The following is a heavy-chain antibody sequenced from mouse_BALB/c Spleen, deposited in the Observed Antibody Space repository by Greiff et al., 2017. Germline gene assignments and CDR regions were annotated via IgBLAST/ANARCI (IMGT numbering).Heavy chain of an antibody. CDR2: ISDGGSYT. D-gene: IGHD2-10*02. CDR1: GFTFSDYY. V-gene: IGHV5-4*02. CDR3: ARGPYGNYPAWFAY. Sequence: DVQLVESGGGLVKPGGSLKLSCAASGFTFSDYYMYWVRQTPEKRLEWVATISDGGSYTYYPDSVKGRFTISRDNAKNNLYLQMSSLKSEDTAMYYCARGPYGNYPAWFAYWGQGTLVTVSA. J-gene: IGHJ3*01.